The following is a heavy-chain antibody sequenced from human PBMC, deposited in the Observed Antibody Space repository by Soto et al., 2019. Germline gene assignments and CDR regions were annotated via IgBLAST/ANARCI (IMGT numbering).Heavy chain of an antibody. V-gene: IGHV4-31*03. CDR2: IYHTGAA. D-gene: IGHD1-26*01. Sequence: QVQLQESGPGLVKPSQTLSVTCTVSGGSLSSDNFFWSWVRQHPETGLEWVGYIYHTGAAYYKPSLKSRLTISRDTSTNLFSLSLISVTAADTAVYYCAREVISPATSDAFDIWGQGTMVTVSS. J-gene: IGHJ3*02. CDR3: AREVISPATSDAFDI. CDR1: GGSLSSDNFF.